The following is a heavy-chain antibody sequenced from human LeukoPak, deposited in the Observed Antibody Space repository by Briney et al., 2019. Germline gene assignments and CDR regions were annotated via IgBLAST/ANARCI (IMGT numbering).Heavy chain of an antibody. CDR3: ARHRSDTGGKKGVNWFDP. Sequence: SETLSLACSVSGGSIKNYYWSWIRQPPGKGLEWLGNIYFGGTTDYNSSLKSRLTISVDTFKNQLSLNLQSVTAADTATYYCARHRSDTGGKKGVNWFDPWGQGTLVTVSS. CDR1: GGSIKNYY. D-gene: IGHD4-23*01. CDR2: IYFGGTT. V-gene: IGHV4-59*01. J-gene: IGHJ5*02.